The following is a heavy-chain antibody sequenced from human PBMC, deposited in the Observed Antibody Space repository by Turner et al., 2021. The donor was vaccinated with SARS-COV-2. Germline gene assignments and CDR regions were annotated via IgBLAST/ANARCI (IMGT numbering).Heavy chain of an antibody. J-gene: IGHJ6*02. CDR1: GGSVSSTS. CDR2: FYKIGSI. D-gene: IGHD1-26*01. V-gene: IGHV4-59*08. Sequence: QVQLQESWPGLVKPSETLSLTCTVSGGSVSSTSWSWIRQSPGRGLEWIGYFYKIGSIDYNPTLRSRVTISVDTSKNQLSLNLISVTAADTAVYYCARHQGSASGYDHGMNVWGQGTAVIVSS. CDR3: ARHQGSASGYDHGMNV.